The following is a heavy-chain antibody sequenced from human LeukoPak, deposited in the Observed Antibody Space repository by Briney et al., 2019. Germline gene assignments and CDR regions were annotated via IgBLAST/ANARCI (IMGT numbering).Heavy chain of an antibody. V-gene: IGHV3-64D*06. CDR1: GFTFSSYA. Sequence: GGSLRLSCSASGFTFSSYAMYWVRQAPGKGLEYVSAITSNGGSTYYADSVKGRFTISRDNSKNMLYLQMTSLRADDTAVYYCAKALGYSSGSDAFDIWGQGTMVTVSS. CDR3: AKALGYSSGSDAFDI. J-gene: IGHJ3*02. D-gene: IGHD6-19*01. CDR2: ITSNGGST.